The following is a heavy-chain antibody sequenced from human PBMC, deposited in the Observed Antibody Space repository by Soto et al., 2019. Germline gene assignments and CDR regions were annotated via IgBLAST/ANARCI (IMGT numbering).Heavy chain of an antibody. D-gene: IGHD2-15*01. CDR1: GGSVSSGSYY. CDR2: IYYSGNT. V-gene: IGHV4-39*01. J-gene: IGHJ6*03. Sequence: PSETLSLTCTVSGGSVSSGSYYCGWIRQPPGKGLEWIGSIYYSGNTYYNPSLKSRVTISVDTSKNQFSLKLSSVTAADTAVYYCARHVGGYYYYMDVWGKGTTVTVSS. CDR3: ARHVGGYYYYMDV.